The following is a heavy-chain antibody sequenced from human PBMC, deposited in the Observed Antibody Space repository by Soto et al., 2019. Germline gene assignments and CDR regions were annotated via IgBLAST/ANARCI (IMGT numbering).Heavy chain of an antibody. CDR2: IIPIFGTA. J-gene: IGHJ4*02. D-gene: IGHD3-10*01. CDR3: ARDRRMVRGGMLDY. CDR1: GGTFSSYA. Sequence: QVQLVQSEAEVQKPGSSVKVSCKASGGTFSSYALSWVRQAPGQGLEWMGGIIPIFGTANYAQKFQGRVTITADKSTSTAYMELSSLRSEDTAVYYCARDRRMVRGGMLDYWGQGTLVTVSS. V-gene: IGHV1-69*06.